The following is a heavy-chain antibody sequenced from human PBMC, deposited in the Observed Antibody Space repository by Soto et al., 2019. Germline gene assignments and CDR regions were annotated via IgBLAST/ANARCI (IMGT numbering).Heavy chain of an antibody. Sequence: QVQLVQSGAEVKKPGASVKVSCKASGYTFTSYGISWVRQAPGQGLEWMGWISAYNGNTNYAQKLQGRVTMTTDTSTSTAYMELRSLRSDDTAVYYCASPNPGYCSSTSCKLDYYYGMDVWGQGTTVTVSS. D-gene: IGHD2-2*01. CDR3: ASPNPGYCSSTSCKLDYYYGMDV. CDR1: GYTFTSYG. V-gene: IGHV1-18*01. CDR2: ISAYNGNT. J-gene: IGHJ6*02.